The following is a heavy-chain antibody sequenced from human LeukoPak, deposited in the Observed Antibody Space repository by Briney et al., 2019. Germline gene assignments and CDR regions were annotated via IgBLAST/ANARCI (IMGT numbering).Heavy chain of an antibody. V-gene: IGHV3-30-3*01. CDR1: EFTFSSFA. CDR3: AREVPIFGVLTPDV. J-gene: IGHJ6*02. CDR2: ISYDGNSK. D-gene: IGHD3-3*01. Sequence: PGGSLRLSCAASEFTFSSFALHWVRQAPGRGLEWVAVISYDGNSKYDTDSVKGRFTISRDNSKNTLYLQMNSLRSEDTAVYYCAREVPIFGVLTPDVWGQGTTVTVSS.